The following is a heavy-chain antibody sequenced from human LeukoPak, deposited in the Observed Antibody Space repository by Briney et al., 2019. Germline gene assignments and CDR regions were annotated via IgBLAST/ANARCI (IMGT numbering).Heavy chain of an antibody. D-gene: IGHD3-3*01. CDR3: ASLYDFWRWKYFDY. Sequence: SETLSLTCTVSGDSISSGDYYWSWIRQPAGKGLEWIGRISSSGSTNYNPSLKSRVTISVDTSKNQFSLKLSSVTAADTAVYYCASLYDFWRWKYFDYWGQGTLVTVSS. CDR1: GDSISSGDYY. V-gene: IGHV4-61*02. J-gene: IGHJ4*02. CDR2: ISSSGST.